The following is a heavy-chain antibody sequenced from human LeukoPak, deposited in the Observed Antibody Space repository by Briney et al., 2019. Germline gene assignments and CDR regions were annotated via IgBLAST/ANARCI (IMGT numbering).Heavy chain of an antibody. D-gene: IGHD2-15*01. V-gene: IGHV4-34*01. CDR2: INHSGST. CDR1: GGSFSGYY. Sequence: TSETLSLTCAVYGGSFSGYYWSWIRQPPGKGLEWIGEINHSGSTYYSPSLKSRVTISVDTSKNQFSLKLSSVTAADTAVYYCARGYCSGGSCYSTYYFDYWGQGTLVTVSS. J-gene: IGHJ4*02. CDR3: ARGYCSGGSCYSTYYFDY.